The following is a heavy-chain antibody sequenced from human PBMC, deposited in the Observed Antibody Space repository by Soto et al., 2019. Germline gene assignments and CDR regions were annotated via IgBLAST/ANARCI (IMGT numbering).Heavy chain of an antibody. CDR3: ASGHDAYKVRY. CDR2: IYYTGNT. V-gene: IGHV4-31*03. CDR1: GGSISSGGTGSY. D-gene: IGHD1-1*01. J-gene: IGHJ4*02. Sequence: QVQLQESGPGLVKPSQTLSLTCTVSGGSISSGGTGSYWTWIRQLPGKGLEWIGYIYYTGNTYYTPSLKRRPTLSIDTSENPFSLKLTSVTAAATAVYFCASGHDAYKVRYWGQGTLVTVSS.